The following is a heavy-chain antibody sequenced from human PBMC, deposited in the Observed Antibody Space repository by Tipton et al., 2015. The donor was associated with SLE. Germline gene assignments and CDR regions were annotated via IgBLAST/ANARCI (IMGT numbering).Heavy chain of an antibody. J-gene: IGHJ4*02. D-gene: IGHD3-10*01. CDR1: GGSFSGYY. V-gene: IGHV4-34*01. Sequence: TLSLTCAVYGGSFSGYYWSWIRQPPGKGLEWIGEINHSGSTNYNPSLKSRVTMSVDTSKNQFSLNLSSVTAADTAVYYCARQYSSGSYVDHWGQGTLVTVSS. CDR3: ARQYSSGSYVDH. CDR2: INHSGST.